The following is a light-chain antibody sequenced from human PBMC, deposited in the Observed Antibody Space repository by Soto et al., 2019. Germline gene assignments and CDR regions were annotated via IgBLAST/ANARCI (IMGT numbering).Light chain of an antibody. Sequence: QSVLTQPDSVSGSPGPAMTISCTGTSSDVGGYNYVSWYQQHPGKAPKLMIYDVSDRPSGVSSRFSGSKSGNTASLTISGLQVEDEAYYYCSSYTSRSTLVFGGGTKLTVL. V-gene: IGLV2-14*01. J-gene: IGLJ2*01. CDR1: SSDVGGYNY. CDR3: SSYTSRSTLV. CDR2: DVS.